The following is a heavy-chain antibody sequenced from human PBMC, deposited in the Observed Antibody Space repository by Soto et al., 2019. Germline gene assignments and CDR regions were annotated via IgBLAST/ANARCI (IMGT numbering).Heavy chain of an antibody. CDR1: GFTFSSYS. D-gene: IGHD3-10*01. Sequence: EVQLVESGGGLVKPGGSLRLSCAASGFTFSSYSMNWVRQAPGKGLEWVSSISCSTSYIYYADSVKGRFTISRDNATKSLYQLMISLRAEDTAVYYCARVVDYCGPYYYYGMDVWGQGTTVTVSS. CDR3: ARVVDYCGPYYYYGMDV. J-gene: IGHJ6*02. CDR2: ISCSTSYI. V-gene: IGHV3-21*01.